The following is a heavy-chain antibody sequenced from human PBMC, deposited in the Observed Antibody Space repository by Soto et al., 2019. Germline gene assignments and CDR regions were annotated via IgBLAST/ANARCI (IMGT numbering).Heavy chain of an antibody. CDR1: GYTFTSYG. CDR3: ATDLLSLGYCSSTRCYLWFDH. D-gene: IGHD2-2*01. V-gene: IGHV1-18*01. CDR2: ISAYNGNT. J-gene: IGHJ5*02. Sequence: AASVKVSCKASGYTFTSYGISWVRQGPGQGLEWMGWISAYNGNTNYAQKLQGRVTMTTDTSTSTAYMELRSLRSDDTAVYYCATDLLSLGYCSSTRCYLWFDHWGQGTLVYVS.